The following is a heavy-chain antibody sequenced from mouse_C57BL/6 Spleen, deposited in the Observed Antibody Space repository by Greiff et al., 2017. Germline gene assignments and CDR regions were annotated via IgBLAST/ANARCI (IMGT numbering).Heavy chain of an antibody. J-gene: IGHJ2*01. CDR2: IYPGSGST. Sequence: QVQLQQPGAELVKPGASVKMSCKASGYTFTSYWITWVKQRPGQGLEWIGDIYPGSGSTNYNEKFKSKATLTVDTSSSTAYMQLSSLTSEDSAVYYCARGETAQGRGDYWGQGTTLTVSS. CDR1: GYTFTSYW. D-gene: IGHD3-2*02. CDR3: ARGETAQGRGDY. V-gene: IGHV1-55*01.